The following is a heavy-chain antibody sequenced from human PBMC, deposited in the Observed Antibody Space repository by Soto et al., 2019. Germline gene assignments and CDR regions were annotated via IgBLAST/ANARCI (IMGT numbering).Heavy chain of an antibody. CDR1: GFTFSSYA. D-gene: IGHD2-2*01. CDR2: ISGSGGST. V-gene: IGHV3-23*01. J-gene: IGHJ4*02. CDR3: AKYHPYCSSTSCYY. Sequence: LRLSCAASGFTFSSYAMSWVRQAPGKGLEWVSAISGSGGSTYYADSVKGRFTISRDNSKNTLYLQMNSLRAEDTAVYYCAKYHPYCSSTSCYYWGQGTLVTVSS.